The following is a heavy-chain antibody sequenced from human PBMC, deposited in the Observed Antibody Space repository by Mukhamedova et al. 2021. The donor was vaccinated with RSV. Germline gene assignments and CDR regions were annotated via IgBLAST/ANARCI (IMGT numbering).Heavy chain of an antibody. CDR3: ARTFSGYCSSTSCLETIDY. J-gene: IGHJ4*02. CDR2: ISSSSSYI. V-gene: IGHV3-21*01. Sequence: SISSSSSYIYYADSVKGRFTISRDNAKNSLYLQMNSLRAEDTAVYYCARTFSGYCSSTSCLETIDYWGQGTLVTVSS. D-gene: IGHD2-2*01.